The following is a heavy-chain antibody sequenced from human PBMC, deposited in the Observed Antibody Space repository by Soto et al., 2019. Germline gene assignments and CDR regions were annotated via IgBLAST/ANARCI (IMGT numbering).Heavy chain of an antibody. V-gene: IGHV1-18*01. Sequence: QVQLVQSGAEVKKPGASVKVSCKASGFTFTSYAISWVRQAPGQGLEWMGWISAYNDNTNYAQKLPGRGTTHTTTSTRKAYMELRGLRSADTAVYYCARGWLGEFVSYFDYWGQGTLVTVSS. J-gene: IGHJ4*02. CDR1: GFTFTSYA. CDR3: ARGWLGEFVSYFDY. D-gene: IGHD3-10*01. CDR2: ISAYNDNT.